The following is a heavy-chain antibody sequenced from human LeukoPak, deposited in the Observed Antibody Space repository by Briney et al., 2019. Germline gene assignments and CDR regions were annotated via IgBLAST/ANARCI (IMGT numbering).Heavy chain of an antibody. Sequence: GGSLRLSCAGSGFTFSSYAMNWVRQAPGKGLEWVSGISGSGGSTYYADSVKGRFTISRDNSKNTLYLQMNSLRAEDTAVYYCARMSGSRLPGYWGQGALVTVSS. CDR3: ARMSGSRLPGY. CDR2: ISGSGGST. J-gene: IGHJ4*02. D-gene: IGHD3-3*01. CDR1: GFTFSSYA. V-gene: IGHV3-23*01.